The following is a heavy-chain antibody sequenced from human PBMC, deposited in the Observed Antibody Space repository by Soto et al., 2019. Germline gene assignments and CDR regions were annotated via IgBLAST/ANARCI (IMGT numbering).Heavy chain of an antibody. CDR1: GFIFSNYF. CDR2: IKQDGSEK. J-gene: IGHJ4*02. D-gene: IGHD4-4*01. Sequence: EVHLVESGGDLVQPGGSLRLSCAASGFIFSNYFMSWVRQAPGKGLEWVANIKQDGSEKYYVDSVRGRFTISNDKTKNSVSLEMNSLRAEDSAVYYWARDGDYIHPPLDYWGQGTLVTVSS. V-gene: IGHV3-7*01. CDR3: ARDGDYIHPPLDY.